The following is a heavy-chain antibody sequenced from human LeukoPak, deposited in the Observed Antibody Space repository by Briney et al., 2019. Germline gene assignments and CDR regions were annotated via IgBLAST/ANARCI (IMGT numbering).Heavy chain of an antibody. CDR3: ASLWPYQLSAFDI. Sequence: SETLSLTCSVSGGSISSSSYYWGWIRQPPGKGLEWIGSIYYSGSTYYNPSLKSRVTISEDTSKNQFSLKLSSVTAADTAVYYCASLWPYQLSAFDIWGQGTMVTVSS. CDR1: GGSISSSSYY. CDR2: IYYSGST. V-gene: IGHV4-39*01. D-gene: IGHD2-2*01. J-gene: IGHJ3*02.